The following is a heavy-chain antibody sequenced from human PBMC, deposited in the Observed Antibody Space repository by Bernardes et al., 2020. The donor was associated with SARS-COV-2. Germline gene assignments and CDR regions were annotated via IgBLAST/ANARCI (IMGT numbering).Heavy chain of an antibody. CDR1: GFTFSSYW. Sequence: GGSLRLSCAASGFTFSSYWMNWVRQTPGKGPVWVSRIKNDGSSTIYADSVKGRFTISRDNAKNTLYLQMNSLRAEDTAVYYCARGDLYDSNVYYYVFDIWGQGTMVTVSS. V-gene: IGHV3-74*01. CDR2: IKNDGSST. CDR3: ARGDLYDSNVYYYVFDI. J-gene: IGHJ3*02. D-gene: IGHD3-22*01.